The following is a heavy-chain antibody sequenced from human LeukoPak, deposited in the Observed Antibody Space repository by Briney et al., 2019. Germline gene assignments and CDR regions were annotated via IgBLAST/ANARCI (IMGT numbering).Heavy chain of an antibody. V-gene: IGHV4-30-2*01. CDR1: GGSISSGGYS. CDR3: ARATVGYCSSISCYSYMDV. CDR2: IYHSGST. Sequence: PSQTLSLTCAVSGGSISSGGYSWSWIRQPPGKGLEWIGYIYHSGSTYYNPSLKSRVTISVDRSKNQFSLKLSSVTAADTAVYYCARATVGYCSSISCYSYMDVWGKGTTVTVSS. J-gene: IGHJ6*03. D-gene: IGHD2-2*01.